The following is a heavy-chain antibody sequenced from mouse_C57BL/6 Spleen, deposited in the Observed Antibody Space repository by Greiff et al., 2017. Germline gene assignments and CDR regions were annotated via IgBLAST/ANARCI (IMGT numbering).Heavy chain of an antibody. CDR2: IYPGSGST. CDR3: ATSFYVSSYWYFDV. D-gene: IGHD1-1*01. V-gene: IGHV1-55*01. CDR1: GYTFTSYW. J-gene: IGHJ1*03. Sequence: QVQLQQPGAELVKPGASVKMSCKASGYTFTSYWITWVKQRPGQGLEWIGDIYPGSGSTNYNEKFKSTATLTVDTSSSTAYMQLCSLTSEDSAVYYCATSFYVSSYWYFDVWGTGTTVTVSS.